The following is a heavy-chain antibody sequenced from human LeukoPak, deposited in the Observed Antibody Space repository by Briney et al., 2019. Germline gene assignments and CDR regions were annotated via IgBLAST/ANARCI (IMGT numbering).Heavy chain of an antibody. J-gene: IGHJ5*02. V-gene: IGHV4-59*12. D-gene: IGHD3-3*01. CDR1: GGSISSYY. CDR3: ARDHYGAATIFGDPNWFDP. Sequence: SETLSLTFTVSGGSISSYYWSWIRQPPGKGLEWIGYIYYSGSTNYNPSLKSRVTISVDTSKNQFSVRLSSVTAADTAVYYCARDHYGAATIFGDPNWFDPWGQGTLVTVSS. CDR2: IYYSGST.